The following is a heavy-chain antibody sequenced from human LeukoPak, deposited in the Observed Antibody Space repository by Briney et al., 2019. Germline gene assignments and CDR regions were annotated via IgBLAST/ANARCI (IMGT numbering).Heavy chain of an antibody. D-gene: IGHD4-17*01. Sequence: SVKVSCKAAGGTFSSYAISWVRQAPGQGLEWMGRIIPIFGTANYAQKFQGRVTITTDESTSTAYMELSSLRSEDTAVYYCARVRFYGARGYYFDYWGQGTLVTVSS. CDR2: IIPIFGTA. V-gene: IGHV1-69*05. J-gene: IGHJ4*02. CDR1: GGTFSSYA. CDR3: ARVRFYGARGYYFDY.